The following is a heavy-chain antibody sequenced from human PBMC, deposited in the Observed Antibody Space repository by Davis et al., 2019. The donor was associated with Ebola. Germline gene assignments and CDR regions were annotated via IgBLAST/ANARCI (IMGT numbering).Heavy chain of an antibody. J-gene: IGHJ4*02. D-gene: IGHD1-26*01. Sequence: ASVKVSCKASRYTFTGYYMHWVRQAPGQGLEWMGWINPNSGGTNYAQKLQGRVTMTTDTSTSTAYMELRSLRSDDTAVYYCARDLTVGANDYWGKGTLVTVST. V-gene: IGHV1-2*02. CDR1: RYTFTGYY. CDR2: INPNSGGT. CDR3: ARDLTVGANDY.